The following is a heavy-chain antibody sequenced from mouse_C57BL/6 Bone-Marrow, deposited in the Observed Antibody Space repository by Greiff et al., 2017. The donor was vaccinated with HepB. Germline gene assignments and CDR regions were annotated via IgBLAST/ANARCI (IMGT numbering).Heavy chain of an antibody. J-gene: IGHJ2*01. CDR1: GFTFSDYG. D-gene: IGHD1-1*01. Sequence: EVMLVESGGGLVKPGGSLKLSCAASGFTFSDYGMHWVRQAPEKGLEWVAYISSGSSTIYYADTVKGRFTISRDNAKNTLFLQMTSLRSEDTAMYYCARDYYYGKGYWGQGTTLTVSS. CDR2: ISSGSSTI. CDR3: ARDYYYGKGY. V-gene: IGHV5-17*01.